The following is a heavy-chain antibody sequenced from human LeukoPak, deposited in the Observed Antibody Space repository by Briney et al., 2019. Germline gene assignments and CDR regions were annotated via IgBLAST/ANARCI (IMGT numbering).Heavy chain of an antibody. CDR2: IKSKTDGGTT. CDR3: TTDLPGYCSSTSCYLNAFDI. Sequence: PGGSLRLSCAASGFTFSNAWMSWVRQAPGKGLEWVGRIKSKTDGGTTDYAAPVKGGFTISRDDSKNTLYLQMNSLKTEDTAVYYCTTDLPGYCSSTSCYLNAFDIWGQGTMVTVSS. V-gene: IGHV3-15*01. J-gene: IGHJ3*02. CDR1: GFTFSNAW. D-gene: IGHD2-2*01.